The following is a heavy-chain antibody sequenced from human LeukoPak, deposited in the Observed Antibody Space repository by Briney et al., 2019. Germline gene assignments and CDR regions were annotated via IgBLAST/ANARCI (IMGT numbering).Heavy chain of an antibody. CDR3: ARDTLGIPID. Sequence: GGSLRLSCAASGFTFSSYSMNWVRQAPGKGLEWVSSISSSSNYICYADSVKGRFTISRDNAKNSLYLQMNSLRAEDTAVYYCARDTLGIPIDWGQGTLVTVSS. D-gene: IGHD7-27*01. V-gene: IGHV3-21*01. J-gene: IGHJ4*02. CDR2: ISSSSNYI. CDR1: GFTFSSYS.